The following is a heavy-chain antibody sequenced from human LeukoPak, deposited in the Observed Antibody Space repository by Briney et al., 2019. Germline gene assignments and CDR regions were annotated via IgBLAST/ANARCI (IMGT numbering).Heavy chain of an antibody. D-gene: IGHD3-10*01. J-gene: IGHJ4*02. Sequence: ASVKVSCKASGYTLTGYYMHWVRQAPGQGLEWMGRINPHSGRKNYAQKFQGRVTMTRDTSISTAYMELSRLRSDDTAVYYCARANYYGSGSYYRGIDYWGQGTLVTVSS. CDR3: ARANYYGSGSYYRGIDY. V-gene: IGHV1-2*06. CDR2: INPHSGRK. CDR1: GYTLTGYY.